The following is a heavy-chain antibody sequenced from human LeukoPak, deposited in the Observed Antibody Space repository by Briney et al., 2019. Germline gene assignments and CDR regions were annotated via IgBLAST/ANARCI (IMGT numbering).Heavy chain of an antibody. CDR3: ARAFYDFWSGYENWFDP. V-gene: IGHV1-18*01. Sequence: GASVKVSCKASGYTFTSYGISWVRQAPGQGLEWMGWISAYNDNTNYAQKLQGRVTMTADTSTSKAYMELRSLRSADTAVYYCARAFYDFWSGYENWFDPWGQGTLVTVSS. J-gene: IGHJ5*02. CDR1: GYTFTSYG. D-gene: IGHD3-3*01. CDR2: ISAYNDNT.